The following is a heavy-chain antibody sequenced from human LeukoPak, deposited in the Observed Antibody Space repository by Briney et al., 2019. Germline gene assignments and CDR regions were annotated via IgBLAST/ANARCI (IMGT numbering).Heavy chain of an antibody. V-gene: IGHV4-59*08. D-gene: IGHD6-13*01. CDR3: ARHEIAAAGANAFDI. CDR1: GGSINSYY. J-gene: IGHJ3*02. CDR2: IYYSGSS. Sequence: SETLSLTCTVSGGSINSYYWSYIRQPPGKGLEWIAYIYYSGSSSYNPSLRSRVTISVDTSKNQFSLKLSSVTAADTAVYYCARHEIAAAGANAFDIWGQGTVVTVSS.